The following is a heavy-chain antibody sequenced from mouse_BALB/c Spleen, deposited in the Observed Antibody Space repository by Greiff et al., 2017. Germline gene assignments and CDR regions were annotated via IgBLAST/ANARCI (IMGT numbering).Heavy chain of an antibody. CDR3: ARHRYWYFDV. J-gene: IGHJ1*01. CDR1: GFNIKDTY. Sequence: VQLQQSGAELVKPGASVKLSCTASGFNIKDTYMHWVKQRPEQGLEWIGRIDPANGNTKYDPKFQGKATITADTSSNTAYLQRSSLTSEDTAVYYCARHRYWYFDVWGAGTTVTVSS. CDR2: IDPANGNT. V-gene: IGHV14-3*02.